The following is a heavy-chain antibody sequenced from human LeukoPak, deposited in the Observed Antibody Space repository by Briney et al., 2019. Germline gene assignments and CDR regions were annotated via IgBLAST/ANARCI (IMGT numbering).Heavy chain of an antibody. V-gene: IGHV1-2*02. CDR2: INPNSGGT. J-gene: IGHJ1*01. CDR1: GYTFTGYY. Sequence: GASVKVSCKASGYTFTGYYMHWVRQAPGQGLEWMGWINPNSGGTNYAQKFQGRVTMTRDTSISTAYMELSRLRSDDTAVYYCARALGFGELFEYFQHWGQGTLVTVSS. CDR3: ARALGFGELFEYFQH. D-gene: IGHD3-10*01.